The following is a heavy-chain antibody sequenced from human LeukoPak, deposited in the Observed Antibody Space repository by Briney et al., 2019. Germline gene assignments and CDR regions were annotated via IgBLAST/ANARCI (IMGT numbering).Heavy chain of an antibody. V-gene: IGHV4-34*01. J-gene: IGHJ5*02. CDR2: INHSGST. D-gene: IGHD6-13*01. CDR1: GGSFSGYY. Sequence: SETLSLTCAVYGGSFSGYYWSWIRQPPGKGLEWIGGINHSGSTNYNPSLKSRVTISVDTSKNQFSLKRSSVTAADTAVYYCAREGSSYRPRFDPWGWGTLVTVSS. CDR3: AREGSSYRPRFDP.